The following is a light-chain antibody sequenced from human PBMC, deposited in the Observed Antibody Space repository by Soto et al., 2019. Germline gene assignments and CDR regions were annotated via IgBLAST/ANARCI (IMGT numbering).Light chain of an antibody. V-gene: IGLV2-14*03. CDR3: NSYTISSTLL. CDR2: DVS. CDR1: SSDVGGYNY. Sequence: QSALTQPASVSGSPGQSITISCTGTSSDVGGYNYVSWYQQHPGKAPKLMIYDVSIRPSGVSNRFSGSKSGNTASLTISGLQDEDEADYYCNSYTISSTLLFGGGTKVTVL. J-gene: IGLJ2*01.